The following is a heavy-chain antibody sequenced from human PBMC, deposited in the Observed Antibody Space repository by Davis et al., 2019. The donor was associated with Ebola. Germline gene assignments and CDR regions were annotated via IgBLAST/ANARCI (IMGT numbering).Heavy chain of an antibody. CDR2: IYHSGST. CDR1: GGSISSSNW. Sequence: PSETLSLTCAVSGGSISSSNWWSWVRQPPGKGLEWIGEIYHSGSTNYNPSLKSRVTISVDKSKNQFSLKLSSVTAADTAVYYCARQKQWEPRSHGIDYWGQGTLVTVSS. D-gene: IGHD1-26*01. CDR3: ARQKQWEPRSHGIDY. J-gene: IGHJ4*02. V-gene: IGHV4-4*02.